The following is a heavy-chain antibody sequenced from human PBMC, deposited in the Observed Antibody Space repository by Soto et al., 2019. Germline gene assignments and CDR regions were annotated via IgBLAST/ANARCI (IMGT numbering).Heavy chain of an antibody. J-gene: IGHJ4*02. D-gene: IGHD1-26*01. V-gene: IGHV3-7*05. Sequence: EVQLVESGGGLVQPGGSLRLSCAASGFIFSNFWMSWVRQAPGKGLEWVANIKEDGSEKYHVDSVKGRFTISRDNVKNLMYLQLDSLSAEDTAVYMCVRGGRHSFDYCGQGTLVTVSS. CDR2: IKEDGSEK. CDR3: VRGGRHSFDY. CDR1: GFIFSNFW.